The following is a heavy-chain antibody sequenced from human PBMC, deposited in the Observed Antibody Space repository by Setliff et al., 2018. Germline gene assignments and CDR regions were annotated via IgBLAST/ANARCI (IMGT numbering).Heavy chain of an antibody. V-gene: IGHV1-69*10. CDR1: GGTFSSYA. D-gene: IGHD2-15*01. CDR3: ARDGGIGGRDGYNFVDY. Sequence: GASVKVSCKASGGTFSSYAISWVRQAPGQGLEWMGGIIPILGIANYAQKFQGRVTITADESTSTAYMELSSLRSEDTAMYYCARDGGIGGRDGYNFVDYWGQGTLVTVSS. J-gene: IGHJ4*02. CDR2: IIPILGIA.